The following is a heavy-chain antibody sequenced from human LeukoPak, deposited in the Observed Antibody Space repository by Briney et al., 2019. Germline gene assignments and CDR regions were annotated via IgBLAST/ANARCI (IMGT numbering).Heavy chain of an antibody. CDR3: ARDAYDDASES. J-gene: IGHJ5*02. D-gene: IGHD3-3*01. V-gene: IGHV3-23*01. CDR1: GFTFSSYA. CDR2: ISGSGGST. Sequence: GGSLRLSCAASGFTFSSYAMSWVRQAPGKGLEWVSAISGSGGSTYYADSVKGRFTISRDNAKNSLYLQMNGLRADDTAIYYCARDAYDDASESWGQGTLVTVSS.